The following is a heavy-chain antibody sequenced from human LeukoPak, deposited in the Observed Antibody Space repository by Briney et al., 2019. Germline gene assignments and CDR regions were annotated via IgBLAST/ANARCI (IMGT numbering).Heavy chain of an antibody. Sequence: SETLSLTCTVSDGSITGYYWSWIRQPPGKGLEWIGSIYYSGSTYYNPSLKSRVTISVDTSKNQFSLKLSSVTAADTAVYYCARRPMSLVRGDYWGQGTLVTVSS. CDR3: ARRPMSLVRGDY. V-gene: IGHV4-59*12. J-gene: IGHJ4*02. CDR1: DGSITGYY. D-gene: IGHD3-10*02. CDR2: IYYSGST.